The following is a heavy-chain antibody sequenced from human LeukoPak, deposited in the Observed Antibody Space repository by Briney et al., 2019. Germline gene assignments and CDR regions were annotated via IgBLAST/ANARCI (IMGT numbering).Heavy chain of an antibody. CDR3: TTEGFTGNYYYFDY. CDR2: IKQDGSQR. CDR1: GFAFSTYW. J-gene: IGHJ4*02. V-gene: IGHV3-7*01. D-gene: IGHD1-26*01. Sequence: PGGSLRLSCAASGFAFSTYWMSWIRQAPGKGLEWVANIKQDGSQRNYVDSVRGRFTISRDNAKNSLYLQLNNLRAEDTAVYYCTTEGFTGNYYYFDYWGQGTLVTVSS.